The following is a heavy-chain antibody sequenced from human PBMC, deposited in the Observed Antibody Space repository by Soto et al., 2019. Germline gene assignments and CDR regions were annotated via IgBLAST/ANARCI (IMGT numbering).Heavy chain of an antibody. CDR2: IGDNNDIT. CDR1: GLTFSSFA. CDR3: AKGFVSFGYFDY. D-gene: IGHD3-16*01. Sequence: GGSLRLSCAASGLTFSSFAMSWVRQAPGKGLEWVSAIGDNNDITSYADSVKGRLTISRDNSKNTLYLHMNSLGAEDTAVYYCAKGFVSFGYFDYWGQGTPVTVS. V-gene: IGHV3-23*01. J-gene: IGHJ4*02.